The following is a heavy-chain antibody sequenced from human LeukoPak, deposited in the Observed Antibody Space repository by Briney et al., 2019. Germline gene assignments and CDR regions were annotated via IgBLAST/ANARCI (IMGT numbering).Heavy chain of an antibody. Sequence: SXTLSLTCTVSGASISRYYWSWIRQPPGKGLEWIGYIHYTGGTNYSPSLKRRVTTSVDTSKNQFSLKLSSVTTADRAVYYCARGTVTTEYFDYWGQGTLVTVSS. V-gene: IGHV4-59*01. J-gene: IGHJ4*02. CDR3: ARGTVTTEYFDY. CDR2: IHYTGGT. CDR1: GASISRYY. D-gene: IGHD4-17*01.